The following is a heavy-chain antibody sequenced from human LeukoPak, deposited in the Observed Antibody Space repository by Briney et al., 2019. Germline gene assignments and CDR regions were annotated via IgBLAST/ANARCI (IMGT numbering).Heavy chain of an antibody. CDR1: GYTLTELS. J-gene: IGHJ4*02. D-gene: IGHD3-22*01. CDR3: ATVIGYYDGSGYYHY. V-gene: IGHV1-24*01. CDR2: FDPEDGET. Sequence: ASVKVSSKVSGYTLTELSMHWMRQAPGKGLEWMGGFDPEDGETIYAQKFQGRVTMTEDTSTDTAYMELSSLRSEDTAVYYCATVIGYYDGSGYYHYWGQGTLVTVSS.